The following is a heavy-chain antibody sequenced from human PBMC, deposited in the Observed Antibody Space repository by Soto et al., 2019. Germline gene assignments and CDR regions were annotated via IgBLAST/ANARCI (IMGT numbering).Heavy chain of an antibody. D-gene: IGHD3-10*01. CDR3: VRGGGFIKGGMVWFDP. CDR1: GGSLRDHS. CDR2: INHRGTT. J-gene: IGHJ5*02. V-gene: IGHV4-34*01. Sequence: SETLSLTCAVSGGSLRDHSWSWIRQSPGTGLQWIGEINHRGTTNYNPSLRSRVTISVDTSKNEFSLRLRSVTAADTAVYYCVRGGGFIKGGMVWFDPWGQGTLVTVSS.